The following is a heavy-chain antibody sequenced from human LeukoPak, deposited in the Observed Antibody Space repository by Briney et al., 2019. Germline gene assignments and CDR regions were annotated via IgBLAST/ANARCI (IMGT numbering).Heavy chain of an antibody. D-gene: IGHD2-2*01. Sequence: ASVKVSCKASGYTFTGYYMHWVRQAPGQGLEWMGWINPNSGGTNYAQKFQGRVTMTRDTSISTAYMELSRLRSDDTAVYYCARDSSTSPNNYYYGMDVWGQGTTVTVSS. J-gene: IGHJ6*02. V-gene: IGHV1-2*02. CDR2: INPNSGGT. CDR3: ARDSSTSPNNYYYGMDV. CDR1: GYTFTGYY.